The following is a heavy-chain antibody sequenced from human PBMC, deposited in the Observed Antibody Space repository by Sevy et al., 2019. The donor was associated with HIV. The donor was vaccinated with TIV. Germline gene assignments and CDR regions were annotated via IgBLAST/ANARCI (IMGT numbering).Heavy chain of an antibody. CDR1: GFSIHNYA. D-gene: IGHD1-20*01. Sequence: GGSLRLSCAVSGFSIHNYAMSWVRQAPGKGLEWVSAITRSINGTYYADSVRGRSSISRDTAKDTLYLQMNSLRVEDTAVYYCAKANYNWERFYSSMDVWGQGTTVTVSS. J-gene: IGHJ6*02. V-gene: IGHV3-23*05. CDR3: AKANYNWERFYSSMDV. CDR2: ITRSINGT.